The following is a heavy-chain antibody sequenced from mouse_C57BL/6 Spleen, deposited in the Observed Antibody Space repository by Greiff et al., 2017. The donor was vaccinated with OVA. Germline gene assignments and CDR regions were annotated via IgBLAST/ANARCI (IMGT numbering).Heavy chain of an antibody. CDR2: ISSGGSYT. CDR3: ARHDTGYGNPAWFAY. V-gene: IGHV5-6*01. J-gene: IGHJ3*01. Sequence: EVQGVESGGDLVKPGGSLKLSCAASGFTFSSYGMSWVRQTPDKRLEWVATISSGGSYTYYPDSVNGRFPISRENAKNTLYLQMSSLKSDDTAMYYCARHDTGYGNPAWFAYWGQGTLVTVSA. D-gene: IGHD2-1*01. CDR1: GFTFSSYG.